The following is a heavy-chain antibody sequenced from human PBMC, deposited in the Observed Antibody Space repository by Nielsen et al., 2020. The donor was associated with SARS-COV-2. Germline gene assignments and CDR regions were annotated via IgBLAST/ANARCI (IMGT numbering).Heavy chain of an antibody. Sequence: GGSLRLSCAASGFTVSSNYMSWVRQAPGTGLEWVSVIYSGGSTYYADSVKGRFTISRDNSKNTLYLQMNSLRAEDTAVYYCAKDLRYFDWLRDEIPNRYYYGMDVWGQGTTVTVSS. V-gene: IGHV3-53*01. CDR3: AKDLRYFDWLRDEIPNRYYYGMDV. CDR2: IYSGGST. J-gene: IGHJ6*02. D-gene: IGHD3-9*01. CDR1: GFTVSSNY.